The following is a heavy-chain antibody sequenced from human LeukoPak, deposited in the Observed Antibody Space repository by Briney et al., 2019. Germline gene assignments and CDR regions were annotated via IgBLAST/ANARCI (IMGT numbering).Heavy chain of an antibody. CDR2: IGYDGTNK. V-gene: IGHV3-30*02. D-gene: IGHD3-16*01. Sequence: PGGSLRLSCAASGFTLSSYGMHWVRQAPGKGLEWVAFIGYDGTNKYYTDSVRGRFIISRDNSKSTLYLQMNSLRGEDTAVYYCAKEGGRPRWVEIPSPDYWGQGALVTVSS. CDR3: AKEGGRPRWVEIPSPDY. J-gene: IGHJ4*02. CDR1: GFTLSSYG.